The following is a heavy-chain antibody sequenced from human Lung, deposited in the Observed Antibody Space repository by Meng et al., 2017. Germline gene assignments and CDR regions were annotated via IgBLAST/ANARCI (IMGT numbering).Heavy chain of an antibody. Sequence: QVQPVQSGAEVKKPWASLKGSCKASDYTFTRYGVGWVRQAPGQGLEWMAWLGAHPGDTSHAPKFLGRVTVTADTATATAYMELRSLRSDDTAVYYCARGTPGRSYCDYWGLGTLVTVSS. CDR2: LGAHPGDT. CDR3: ARGTPGRSYCDY. J-gene: IGHJ4*02. V-gene: IGHV1-18*04. CDR1: DYTFTRYG. D-gene: IGHD3-10*01.